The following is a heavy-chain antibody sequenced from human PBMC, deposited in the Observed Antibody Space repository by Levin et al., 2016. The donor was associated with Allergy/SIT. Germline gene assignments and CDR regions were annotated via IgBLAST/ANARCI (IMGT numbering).Heavy chain of an antibody. J-gene: IGHJ5*02. D-gene: IGHD3-10*01. V-gene: IGHV4-4*02. CDR1: GGSISSSNW. CDR2: IYHSGST. CDR3: AQWAAYGSGSYYNAHWFDP. Sequence: GSLRLSCAVSGGSISSSNWWSWVRQPPGKGLEWIGEIYHSGSTNYNPSLKSRVTISVDKSKNQFSLKLSSVTAADTAVYYCAQWAAYGSGSYYNAHWFDPWGQGTLVTVSS.